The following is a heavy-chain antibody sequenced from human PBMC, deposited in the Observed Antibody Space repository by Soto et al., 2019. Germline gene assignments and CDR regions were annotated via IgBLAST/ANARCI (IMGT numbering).Heavy chain of an antibody. V-gene: IGHV1-2*02. CDR1: GYPVTAYY. D-gene: IGHD3-3*01. CDR3: GGGGGVGVAGSAAFDM. J-gene: IGHJ3*02. Sequence: QLHLVQSGAVVKKPGASVTVSCSASGYPVTAYYMHWVRQAPGRGLEWMGGINPATGAAKYTQTLRGRVTLTRDTATSAVFEELGVVTSEATAVFYGGGGGGVGVAGSAAFDMWGQGTLVTVSS. CDR2: INPATGAA.